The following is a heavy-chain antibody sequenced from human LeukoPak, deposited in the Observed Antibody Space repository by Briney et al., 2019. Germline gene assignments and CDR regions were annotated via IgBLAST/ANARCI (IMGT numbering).Heavy chain of an antibody. V-gene: IGHV4-59*08. J-gene: IGHJ5*02. CDR2: IYYSGST. Sequence: PSETLSLTRTVSGGSISSYYWSWIRQPPGKGLEWIGYIYYSGSTNYNPSFKSRVTISVDTSKNLFSLKLTSVTAADTAMYYCARLPAGDYSNWFDPWGQGTLVTVSS. CDR3: ARLPAGDYSNWFDP. CDR1: GGSISSYY. D-gene: IGHD4-17*01.